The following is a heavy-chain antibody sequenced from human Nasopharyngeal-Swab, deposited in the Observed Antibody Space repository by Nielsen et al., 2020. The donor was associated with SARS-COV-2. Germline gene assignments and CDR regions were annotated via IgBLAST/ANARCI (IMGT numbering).Heavy chain of an antibody. D-gene: IGHD3-22*01. Sequence: GGSLRLSCAASGFTFADYGMSWVRQAPGKGLEWVSGINWNGGSTGYADSVKGRFTISRDNAKNSLYLQMNSLRAEDTALYYCARGVDYYDSSGYYRGGFDYWGQGTLVTVSS. CDR2: INWNGGST. J-gene: IGHJ4*02. V-gene: IGHV3-20*04. CDR3: ARGVDYYDSSGYYRGGFDY. CDR1: GFTFADYG.